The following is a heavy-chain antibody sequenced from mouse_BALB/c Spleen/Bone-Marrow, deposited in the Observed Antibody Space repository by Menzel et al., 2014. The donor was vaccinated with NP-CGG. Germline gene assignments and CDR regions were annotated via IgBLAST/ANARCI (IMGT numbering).Heavy chain of an antibody. V-gene: IGHV5-4*02. CDR2: ISDGGSYT. CDR3: ARDALYRYDGGYAMDY. CDR1: GFTFXDYY. Sequence: EVMLVESGGGLVKPGGSLKLSCAASGFTFXDYYMYWVRQTPEKRLEWVATISDGGSYTYYPDSVKGRFTISRDNAKNNLYLQMSSLKSEDTAMYYCARDALYRYDGGYAMDYWGQGTSVTVSS. D-gene: IGHD2-14*01. J-gene: IGHJ4*01.